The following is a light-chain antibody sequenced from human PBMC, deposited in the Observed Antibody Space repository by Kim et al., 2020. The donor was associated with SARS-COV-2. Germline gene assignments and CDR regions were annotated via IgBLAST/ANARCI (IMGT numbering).Light chain of an antibody. CDR1: SSDVGSYNL. CDR3: CSYAGSSTSVV. Sequence: QSIPISCPGTSSDVGSYNLVSWYQQHPGKAPKLMIYEVRKRPSGVSNRFSGSKSGNTASLTISGLQAEDEADYYCCSYAGSSTSVVFGGGTQLTVL. V-gene: IGLV2-23*02. CDR2: EVR. J-gene: IGLJ2*01.